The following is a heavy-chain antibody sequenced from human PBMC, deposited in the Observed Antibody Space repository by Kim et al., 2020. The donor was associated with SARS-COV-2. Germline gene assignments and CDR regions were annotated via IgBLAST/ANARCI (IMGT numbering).Heavy chain of an antibody. Sequence: ASVKVSCKASGYTFTSYAMNWVRQAPGQGLEWMGWINTNTGNPTYAQGFTGRFVFSLDTSVSTAFLQISSLKAEDTAVYYCARVWSAADIVYYYYYGMDVWGQGTTVTVSS. J-gene: IGHJ6*02. V-gene: IGHV7-4-1*02. CDR1: GYTFTSYA. D-gene: IGHD6-13*01. CDR3: ARVWSAADIVYYYYYGMDV. CDR2: INTNTGNP.